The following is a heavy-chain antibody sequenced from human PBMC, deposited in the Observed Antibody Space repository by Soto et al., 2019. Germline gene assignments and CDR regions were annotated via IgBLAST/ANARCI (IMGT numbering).Heavy chain of an antibody. Sequence: GGSLRLSCAGSGFTFNNYAMSWVRQAPGKGLEWVATISATGGSTYYADSVKGRFTISRDNSKNTLYLQMNGLRVEDTAVYYCAKDRLAGNFDYWGQGTQVTVSS. J-gene: IGHJ4*02. V-gene: IGHV3-23*01. CDR1: GFTFNNYA. CDR3: AKDRLAGNFDY. CDR2: ISATGGST.